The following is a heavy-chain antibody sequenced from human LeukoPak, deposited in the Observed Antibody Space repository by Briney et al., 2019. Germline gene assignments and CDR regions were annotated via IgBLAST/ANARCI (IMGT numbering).Heavy chain of an antibody. J-gene: IGHJ4*02. CDR2: IYTSGST. V-gene: IGHV4-61*02. CDR1: GGSISSGNYY. CDR3: AWLRYGHPDY. D-gene: IGHD1-14*01. Sequence: SETLSLTCTVSGGSISSGNYYWSWIRQPAGKGLEWIGRIYTSGSTKYNPSLKSRITISVDTSKNQFSLKLSSVTAADTAVYYCAWLRYGHPDYWGQGTLVTVSS.